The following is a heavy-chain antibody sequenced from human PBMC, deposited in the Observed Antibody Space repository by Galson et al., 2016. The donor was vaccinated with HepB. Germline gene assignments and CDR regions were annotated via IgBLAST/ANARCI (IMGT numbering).Heavy chain of an antibody. CDR3: ARHDDYIWGSYRSGRSFDY. J-gene: IGHJ4*02. CDR1: SGSISGSSYY. V-gene: IGHV4-39*01. CDR2: TYYSGNT. Sequence: ETLSLTCTVSSGSISGSSYYWGWIRQPPGKGLEWIGSTYYSGNTHYNPSLGSRVTISVDTSKNQFSLKLKSVTAADTAVYHCARHDDYIWGSYRSGRSFDYWGQGTLVTVSS. D-gene: IGHD3-16*02.